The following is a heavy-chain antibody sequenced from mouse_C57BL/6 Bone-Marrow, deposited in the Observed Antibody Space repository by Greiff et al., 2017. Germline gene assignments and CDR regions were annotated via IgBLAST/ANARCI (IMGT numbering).Heavy chain of an antibody. CDR3: EKGPFYDYYVAY. J-gene: IGHJ3*01. CDR2: ILPGSGST. CDR1: GYTFTGYW. Sequence: QVQLQQSGAELMKPGASVKLSCKATGYTFTGYWIEWVKQRPGHGLEWIGGILPGSGSTNYNEKFKVKATFTADKSSNTAYMELCSLTTDESAICYCEKGPFYDYYVAYWGQGTLVSVSA. V-gene: IGHV1-9*01. D-gene: IGHD2-4*01.